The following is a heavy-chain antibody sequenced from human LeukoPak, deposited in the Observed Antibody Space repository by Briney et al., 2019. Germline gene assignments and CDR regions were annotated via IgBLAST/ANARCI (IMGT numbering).Heavy chain of an antibody. CDR1: GYTFTSYY. J-gene: IGHJ4*02. V-gene: IGHV1-46*01. CDR3: ARGGSTYYYDSSGSKY. Sequence: ASVKVSCKASGYTFTSYYMHWVRQAPGQGLEWMGIINPSGGSTSYAQKFQGRVTMTRDTSTSTVYMELSSLRSEDTAVYYCARGGSTYYYDSSGSKYWGQGTLVTVSS. CDR2: INPSGGST. D-gene: IGHD3-22*01.